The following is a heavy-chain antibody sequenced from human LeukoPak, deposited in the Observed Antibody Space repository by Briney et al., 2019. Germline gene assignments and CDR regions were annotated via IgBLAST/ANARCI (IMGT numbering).Heavy chain of an antibody. Sequence: SGPTLVNPTQTLTLTCTFSGFSLSTSGVGVGWIRQPPGKALEWLALIFWNDYKRYSPSLKSRLTITKDTSKNQVALTMTNMDPVDTATYYCARWTMVRGDDYYYMDVWGKGTTVTISS. CDR3: ARWTMVRGDDYYYMDV. CDR1: GFSLSTSGVG. CDR2: IFWNDYK. V-gene: IGHV2-5*01. D-gene: IGHD3-10*01. J-gene: IGHJ6*03.